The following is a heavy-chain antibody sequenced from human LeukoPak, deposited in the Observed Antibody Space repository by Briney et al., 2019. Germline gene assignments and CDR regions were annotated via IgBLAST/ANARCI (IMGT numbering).Heavy chain of an antibody. V-gene: IGHV3-7*01. CDR3: ARGRLGANGY. Sequence: PGGSLRLSCAASGFTFRTYWMSWVRQAPGKGLEWVANIKQDGSEKYYVDSVKGRFTISRDNAKNSLYLQMNSLRVEDTAVYYCARGRLGANGYWGQGTLVTVSS. J-gene: IGHJ4*02. CDR1: GFTFRTYW. CDR2: IKQDGSEK. D-gene: IGHD1-26*01.